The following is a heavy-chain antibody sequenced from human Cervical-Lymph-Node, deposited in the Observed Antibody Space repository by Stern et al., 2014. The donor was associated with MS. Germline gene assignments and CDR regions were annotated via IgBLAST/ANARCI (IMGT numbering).Heavy chain of an antibody. CDR3: ARELHCTDGVCENPRDC. CDR2: IYHSGDA. D-gene: IGHD2-8*01. J-gene: IGHJ4*02. CDR1: SGSISSGGYY. Sequence: QVQLQQSGQGMVKPSQTLSLNCAVSSGSISSGGYYWTWIRQHPGKGLERIGYIYHSGDAYYIPSLKSRATMSVDTSKNQFSLKLSSVTGADTAVYFCARELHCTDGVCENPRDCWGQGTLVTVSS. V-gene: IGHV4-31*11.